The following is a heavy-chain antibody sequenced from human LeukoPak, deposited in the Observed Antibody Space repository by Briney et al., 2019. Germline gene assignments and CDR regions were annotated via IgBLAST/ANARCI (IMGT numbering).Heavy chain of an antibody. Sequence: GSSVKVSCKASGGTFSSYAISWVRQAPGQGLEWMGIINPSGGSTSYAQKFQGRVTMTRDTSTSTVYMELSSLRSEDTAVYYCARVSSWPDYWGQGTLVTVSS. CDR2: INPSGGST. V-gene: IGHV1-46*01. J-gene: IGHJ4*02. CDR3: ARVSSWPDY. CDR1: GGTFSSYA. D-gene: IGHD6-13*01.